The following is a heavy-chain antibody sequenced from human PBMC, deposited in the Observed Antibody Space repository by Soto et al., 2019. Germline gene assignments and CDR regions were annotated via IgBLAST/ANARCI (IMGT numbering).Heavy chain of an antibody. CDR1: GFTFSSYS. CDR3: ARERRCSCGSCFDY. V-gene: IGHV3-21*01. Sequence: EVQLVESGGGLVKPGGSLRLSCAASGFTFSSYSMNWVRQAPGKGLEWVSSISSSSSYIYYADSVKGRFTISRDNARHSLCLQMNGLVAEDTAVNSCARERRCSCGSCFDYWGQETLVTVSS. D-gene: IGHD2-15*01. J-gene: IGHJ4*03. CDR2: ISSSSSYI.